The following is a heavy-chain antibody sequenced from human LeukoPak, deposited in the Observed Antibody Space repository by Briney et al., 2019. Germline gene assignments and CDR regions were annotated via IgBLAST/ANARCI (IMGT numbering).Heavy chain of an antibody. Sequence: GGSLRLSCAASGFTFSYYWMTWVRQAPGKGLEWVANMNQDGSEKYYVDSVKGRFTISRDNAKNSLYLQMNSLRAEDTAVYYCARDLVDSGSPSPPGFWGQGTLVTVSS. D-gene: IGHD1-26*01. V-gene: IGHV3-7*01. CDR2: MNQDGSEK. J-gene: IGHJ4*02. CDR1: GFTFSYYW. CDR3: ARDLVDSGSPSPPGF.